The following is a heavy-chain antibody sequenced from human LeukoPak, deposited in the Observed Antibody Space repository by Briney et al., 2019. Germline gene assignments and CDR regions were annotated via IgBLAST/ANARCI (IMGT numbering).Heavy chain of an antibody. CDR3: ASLTGSLRSAMAWFDP. V-gene: IGHV1-2*02. Sequence: ASVKVSCKASGYIFTSYGISWVRQAPGQGLEWMGWINPNSGGTNYAQKFQGRVTMTRDTSISTAYMELSRLRSEDTAVYYCASLTGSLRSAMAWFDPWGQGTLVTVSS. CDR2: INPNSGGT. J-gene: IGHJ5*02. CDR1: GYIFTSYG. D-gene: IGHD2-8*01.